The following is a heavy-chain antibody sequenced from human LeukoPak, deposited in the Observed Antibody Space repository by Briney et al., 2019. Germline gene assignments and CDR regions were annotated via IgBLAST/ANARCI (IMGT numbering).Heavy chain of an antibody. CDR3: ARDENTDLYGMDV. J-gene: IGHJ6*02. CDR1: GFTFSSYG. D-gene: IGHD2/OR15-2a*01. CDR2: ISYDGSNK. Sequence: GGSLRLSCAASGFTFSSYGMHWVRQAPGKGLEWVAVISYDGSNKYYADSVKGRFTISRDNSKNTLYLQMNSLRAEDTAVYYCARDENTDLYGMDVWGQGTTVTVSS. V-gene: IGHV3-30*03.